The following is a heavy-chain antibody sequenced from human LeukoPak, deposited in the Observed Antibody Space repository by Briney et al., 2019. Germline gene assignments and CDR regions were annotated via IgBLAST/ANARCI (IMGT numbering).Heavy chain of an antibody. D-gene: IGHD3-10*01. J-gene: IGHJ4*02. Sequence: PGRSLRLPCAASGFTFSSYGMHWVRQAPGKGLEWVAVISYDGSNTYYADSVKGRFTISRDNSKNMLYLQMNSLRAEDTAVYYCAKPYYYGSRSYMDYWGQGTLVTVSS. CDR3: AKPYYYGSRSYMDY. CDR2: ISYDGSNT. V-gene: IGHV3-30*18. CDR1: GFTFSSYG.